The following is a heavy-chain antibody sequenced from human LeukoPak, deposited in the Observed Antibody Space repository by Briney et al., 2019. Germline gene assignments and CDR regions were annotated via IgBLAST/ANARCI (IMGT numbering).Heavy chain of an antibody. CDR1: GFTFSSYW. CDR3: ARNLRWLELREYYFDY. J-gene: IGHJ4*02. D-gene: IGHD1-7*01. Sequence: GGSLRLSCAASGFTFSSYWMSWVRQAPGKGLEWVANIKQDGSEKYYVDSVKGRFTISRDNAKNSLYLQMNSLRAEDTAVHYCARNLRWLELREYYFDYWGQGTLVTVSS. V-gene: IGHV3-7*01. CDR2: IKQDGSEK.